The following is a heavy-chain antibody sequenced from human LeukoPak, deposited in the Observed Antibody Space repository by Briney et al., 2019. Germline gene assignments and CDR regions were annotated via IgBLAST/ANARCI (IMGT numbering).Heavy chain of an antibody. CDR3: ARDGEGAYCRGDCYSV. V-gene: IGHV4-59*01. CDR1: GGTISRYY. Sequence: PSETLSLTCTVSGGTISRYYWSWIRQPPGKGLEWIWYIYFSGRNDYNPSSKSRFTISLDPSTTQFSLNLTSVPAGDPAVFYFARDGEGAYCRGDCYSVWGQGTLVTVSS. CDR2: IYFSGRN. D-gene: IGHD2-21*01. J-gene: IGHJ4*02.